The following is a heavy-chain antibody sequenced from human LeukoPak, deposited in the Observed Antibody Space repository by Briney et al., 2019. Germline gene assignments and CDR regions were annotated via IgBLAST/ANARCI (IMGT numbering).Heavy chain of an antibody. CDR1: GGSISSYY. D-gene: IGHD3-10*01. Sequence: SETLSLTCTVSGGSISSYYWSWIRQPPGKGLEWIGYIYYSGSTNYNPSLKSRVTISVDTSKNQCSLKLSSVTAADTAVYYCARAFGTKYYFDYWGQGTLVTVSS. V-gene: IGHV4-59*01. J-gene: IGHJ4*02. CDR3: ARAFGTKYYFDY. CDR2: IYYSGST.